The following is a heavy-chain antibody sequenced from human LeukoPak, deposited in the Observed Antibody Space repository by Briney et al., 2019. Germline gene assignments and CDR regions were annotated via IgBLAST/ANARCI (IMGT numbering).Heavy chain of an antibody. Sequence: SETLSLTCTVSGGSISSSSDYWGWIRQPPGKGLEWIASIYYSGSTFYNPSLKSRVTISVDTSKNQFSLKLSSVTAADTAVYYWGRRTGSSSSRWFDPWGQGTLVTVSP. J-gene: IGHJ5*02. CDR2: IYYSGST. CDR3: GRRTGSSSSRWFDP. CDR1: GGSISSSSDY. D-gene: IGHD6-6*01. V-gene: IGHV4-39*01.